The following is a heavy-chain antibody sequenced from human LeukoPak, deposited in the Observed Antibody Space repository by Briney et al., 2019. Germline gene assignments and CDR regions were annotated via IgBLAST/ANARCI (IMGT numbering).Heavy chain of an antibody. CDR1: GFTFSSYW. J-gene: IGHJ4*02. CDR2: INTNGSPT. V-gene: IGHV3-74*01. D-gene: IGHD3-10*01. CDR3: AGDLISGSGSLGY. Sequence: GGSLRLSCAAPGFTFSSYWMHWVRQAPGKGLEWVARINTNGSPTQYADSVKGRFTISRDNAKTTLYLQMNSLRDEDTAVYYCAGDLISGSGSLGYWGQGTLVTVSS.